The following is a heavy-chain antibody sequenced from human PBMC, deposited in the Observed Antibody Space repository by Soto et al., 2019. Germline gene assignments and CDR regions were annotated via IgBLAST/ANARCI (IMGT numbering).Heavy chain of an antibody. CDR3: ARENDPYGFDL. CDR2: IGSGDT. J-gene: IGHJ3*01. V-gene: IGHV1-18*01. Sequence: QVQLVQSGATQEKPGASVKVSCEAFGYSFDSYAYSWVRQAPGQGLEWMGRIGSGDTKYAQKLQGRVTMTTDTSTNTAYMELRSLSADDTALYYGARENDPYGFDLWGQGTMVTVSS. CDR1: GYSFDSYA.